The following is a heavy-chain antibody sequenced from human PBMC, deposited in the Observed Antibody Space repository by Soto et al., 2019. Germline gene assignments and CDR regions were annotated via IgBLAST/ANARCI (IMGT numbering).Heavy chain of an antibody. CDR2: ISASGGTT. V-gene: IGHV3-23*01. Sequence: GESLKISCAASGFTFSSYAMTWVRQAPGKGLEWVSAISASGGTTDYADSVKGRFTISRDNSKNTLYLQMNSLRAEDTAVYYCAKDSTRLRYFDWLPPDHWGHGTLVTVSS. J-gene: IGHJ4*01. D-gene: IGHD3-9*01. CDR1: GFTFSSYA. CDR3: AKDSTRLRYFDWLPPDH.